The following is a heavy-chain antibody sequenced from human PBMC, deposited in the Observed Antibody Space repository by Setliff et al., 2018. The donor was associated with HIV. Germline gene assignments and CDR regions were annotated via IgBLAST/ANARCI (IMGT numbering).Heavy chain of an antibody. Sequence: ETLSLTCTVSGGSISSHYWSWIRQPPGKGLEWLGHIYTSGSTNYNPSLKSRVTISVDTSKNQFSLTLNSVTAADTAVYYCARQGRLGELSLAADYWGQGTLVTVSS. J-gene: IGHJ4*02. CDR2: IYTSGST. CDR3: ARQGRLGELSLAADY. V-gene: IGHV4-4*09. CDR1: GGSISSHY. D-gene: IGHD3-16*01.